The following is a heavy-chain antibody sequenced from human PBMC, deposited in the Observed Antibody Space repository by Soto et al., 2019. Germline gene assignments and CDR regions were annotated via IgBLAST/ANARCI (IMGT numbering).Heavy chain of an antibody. D-gene: IGHD2-21*02. CDR1: SGPDRSHN. CDR3: VRQGIDCLHGLVDV. Sequence: QVQLQQSGPRLVKPSETLSLTCTVSSGPDRSHNWGWIRQPPGRGLEWIGYVYYTGDTAYNPSLRGRVTISADTSTNAISLTLNSVTAADTAVYYCVRQGIDCLHGLVDVWCQGTTFSVSS. V-gene: IGHV4-59*08. J-gene: IGHJ6*02. CDR2: VYYTGDT.